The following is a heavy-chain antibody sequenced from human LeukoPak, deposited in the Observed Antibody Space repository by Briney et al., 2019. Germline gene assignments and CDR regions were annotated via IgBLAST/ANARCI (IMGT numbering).Heavy chain of an antibody. V-gene: IGHV3-15*01. CDR3: STNQALDI. J-gene: IGHJ3*02. CDR2: IKRLADGGPT. CDR1: GFIFSDAW. Sequence: GGSLRLSCAASGFIFSDAWMTWVCQAPGKGLEWVGRIKRLADGGPTDYAAPVKGRFTISRDDSKNTLYLQMNSLKIEDTAVYYCSTNQALDIWGQGTKVTVSS.